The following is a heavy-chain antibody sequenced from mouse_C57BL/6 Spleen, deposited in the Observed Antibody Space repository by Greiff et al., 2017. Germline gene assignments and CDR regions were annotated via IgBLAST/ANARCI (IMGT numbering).Heavy chain of an antibody. Sequence: EVKLEESGGGLVKPGGSLKLSCAASGFTFSSYAMSWVRQTPEKRLEWVATISDGGSYTYYPDNVKGRFTISRDNAKNNLYLQMSHLKSEDTAMYYCARGDGPEGFAYWGQGTLVTVSA. CDR2: ISDGGSYT. CDR1: GFTFSSYA. V-gene: IGHV5-4*03. J-gene: IGHJ3*01. CDR3: ARGDGPEGFAY. D-gene: IGHD2-3*01.